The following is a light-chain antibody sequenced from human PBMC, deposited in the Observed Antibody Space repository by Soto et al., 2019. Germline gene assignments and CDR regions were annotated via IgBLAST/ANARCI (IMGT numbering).Light chain of an antibody. CDR2: KAS. V-gene: IGKV1-5*03. CDR1: QTISSW. CDR3: QHSNSYPEA. Sequence: DIQRTESASSVSGSVGDRVTLTCGASQTISSWLAWYQQKQGKAPKVLIYKASTLKSGVPSRFSGSVSGTEGTITISSLKPDDGATYYCQHSNSYPEAFGQGTKVDIK. J-gene: IGKJ1*01.